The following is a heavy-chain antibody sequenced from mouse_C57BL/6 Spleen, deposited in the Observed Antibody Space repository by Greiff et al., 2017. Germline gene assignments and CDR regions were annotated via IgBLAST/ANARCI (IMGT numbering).Heavy chain of an antibody. D-gene: IGHD2-4*01. Sequence: EVQGVESGGDLVKPGGSLTLSCAASGFTFSSYGMSWVRQTPDKRLAWVATISSGGSYTYYPDSVKGRFTISRDNAKNTLYLQMSSLKSEDTAMYYCARSYYDYDGYYCDYGGQGTTLTVSS. CDR1: GFTFSSYG. CDR2: ISSGGSYT. J-gene: IGHJ2*01. V-gene: IGHV5-6*01. CDR3: ARSYYDYDGYYCDY.